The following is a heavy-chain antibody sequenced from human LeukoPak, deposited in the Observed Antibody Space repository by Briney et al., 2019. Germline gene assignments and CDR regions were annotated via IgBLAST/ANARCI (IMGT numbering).Heavy chain of an antibody. J-gene: IGHJ4*02. V-gene: IGHV4-34*01. CDR3: ARAYRYSSSWYRGFRY. D-gene: IGHD6-13*01. Sequence: SETLSLTCAVYGGSFSGYYWSWIRQPPGKGLEWIGEINHSGSTNYNPSLKSRVTISVDTSKNQFSLKLSSVTAADTAVYYCARAYRYSSSWYRGFRYWSQGTLVTVSS. CDR2: INHSGST. CDR1: GGSFSGYY.